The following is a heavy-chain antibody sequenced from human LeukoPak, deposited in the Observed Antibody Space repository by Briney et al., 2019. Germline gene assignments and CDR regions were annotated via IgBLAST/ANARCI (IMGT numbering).Heavy chain of an antibody. Sequence: GGSLRLSCAASGFSFSDYSMNWVRQAPGKGLEWVSYISSGTNTIYYADSVKGRFVISRDNAKNSLYLQMNSLRAEDTAVYYCARDHIGGGTYSDYWGQGTLVTVSS. CDR1: GFSFSDYS. CDR2: ISSGTNTI. J-gene: IGHJ4*02. V-gene: IGHV3-48*01. D-gene: IGHD1-26*01. CDR3: ARDHIGGGTYSDY.